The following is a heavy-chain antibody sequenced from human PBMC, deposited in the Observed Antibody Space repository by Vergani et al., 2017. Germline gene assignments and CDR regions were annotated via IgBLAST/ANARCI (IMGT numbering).Heavy chain of an antibody. V-gene: IGHV1-69*18. CDR3: ARDGDPRTSPSMKLDY. CDR2: IIPIFGTA. Sequence: QVQLVQSGAEVKKPGSSVKVSCKASGGTFSSYAISWVRQAPGQGLEWTGRIIPIFGTANYAQKFQGRVTITADESTSTAYMELSSLRSEDTAVYYCARDGDPRTSPSMKLDYWGQGTLVTVSS. CDR1: GGTFSSYA. J-gene: IGHJ4*02. D-gene: IGHD5-24*01.